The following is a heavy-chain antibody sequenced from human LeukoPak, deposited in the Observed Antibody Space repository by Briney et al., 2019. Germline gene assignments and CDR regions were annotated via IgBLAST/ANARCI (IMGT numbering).Heavy chain of an antibody. CDR1: GFTVSSNY. CDR3: ARGGSSWYVTY. D-gene: IGHD6-13*01. J-gene: IGHJ4*02. CDR2: IYSGGST. V-gene: IGHV3-53*01. Sequence: PGGSLRLSCAASGFTVSSNYMSWVRQAPGKGLEWVSFIYSGGSTYYADSVKGRFTISRDNSKNTLYLQMNSLRAEDTAVYYCARGGSSWYVTYWGQGTLVTVSS.